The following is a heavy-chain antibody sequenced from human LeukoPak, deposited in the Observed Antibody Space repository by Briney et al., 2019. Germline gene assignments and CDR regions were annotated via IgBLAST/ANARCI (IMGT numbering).Heavy chain of an antibody. CDR3: ARVGRYGYNLEYFDY. CDR1: GGSISSYY. D-gene: IGHD5-24*01. V-gene: IGHV4-59*01. Sequence: SETLSLTCTVSGGSISSYYWSWIRQPPGKGLEWIGYIYYSGSTNYNPSLKSRVTISVDTSKNQFSLKLSSVTAANTAVYYCARVGRYGYNLEYFDYWGQGTLVTVSS. CDR2: IYYSGST. J-gene: IGHJ4*02.